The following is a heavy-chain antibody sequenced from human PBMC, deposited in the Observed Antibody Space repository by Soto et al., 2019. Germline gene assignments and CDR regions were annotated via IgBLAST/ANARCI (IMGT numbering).Heavy chain of an antibody. D-gene: IGHD3-3*01. J-gene: IGHJ6*02. V-gene: IGHV3-21*01. CDR2: ISSSSSYI. CDR3: ARDLERGDFWSGYYRSPHFYYYYGMDV. CDR1: GFTFSSYS. Sequence: ETLSLSCAASGFTFSSYSMNWVRQAPGKGLEWVSSISSSSSYIYYADSVKGRFTISRDNAKNSLYLQMNSLRAEDTAVYYCARDLERGDFWSGYYRSPHFYYYYGMDVWGQGTTVTVSS.